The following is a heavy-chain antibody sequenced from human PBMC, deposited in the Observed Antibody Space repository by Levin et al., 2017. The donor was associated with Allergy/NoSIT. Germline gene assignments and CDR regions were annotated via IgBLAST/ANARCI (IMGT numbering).Heavy chain of an antibody. Sequence: QTGGSLRLSCAASGFTVSSNDMTWVRQAPGKGLEWVSVIYSGGSTNYADSVKGRFTISRDNSKNTLYLQMNSLRAEDTAVYYCARGGQYHYAMDVWGQGTTVTVSS. CDR3: ARGGQYHYAMDV. CDR2: IYSGGST. D-gene: IGHD3-16*01. J-gene: IGHJ6*02. V-gene: IGHV3-53*01. CDR1: GFTVSSND.